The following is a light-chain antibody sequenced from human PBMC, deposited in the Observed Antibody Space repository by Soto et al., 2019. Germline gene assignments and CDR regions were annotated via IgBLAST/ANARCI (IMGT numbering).Light chain of an antibody. CDR2: EVT. V-gene: IGLV2-14*01. J-gene: IGLJ1*01. Sequence: SSDVGRYHYVSWYQHHPGKAPKLVIYEVTNRPPGVSNRFAGSKSGDTASLTISGLQAEDEADYYCSSYTTSSTLYVFGTGTKV. CDR1: SSDVGRYHY. CDR3: SSYTTSSTLYV.